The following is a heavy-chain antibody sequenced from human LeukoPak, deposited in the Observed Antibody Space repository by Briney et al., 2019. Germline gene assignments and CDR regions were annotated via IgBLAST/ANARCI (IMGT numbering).Heavy chain of an antibody. D-gene: IGHD3-22*01. V-gene: IGHV1-46*01. CDR1: GYTFTSYY. CDR2: INPSGGRT. CDR3: ARGPGEGGSSGYYYGKPEDPAEYYFDY. J-gene: IGHJ4*02. Sequence: ASVKDSCKASGYTFTSYYMHWVRQAPGQGLEWMGIINPSGGRTSYAQKFQGRVSMTRDMSTSTVYMELSSLRSEDTAVYYCARGPGEGGSSGYYYGKPEDPAEYYFDYWGQGTLVTVSS.